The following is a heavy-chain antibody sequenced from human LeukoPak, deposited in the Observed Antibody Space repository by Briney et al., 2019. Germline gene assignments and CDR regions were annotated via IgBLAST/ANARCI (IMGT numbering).Heavy chain of an antibody. V-gene: IGHV3-21*01. CDR3: ARGREGIAARWWVEEPRWYFFDP. D-gene: IGHD6-6*01. CDR2: ISRISSYI. CDR1: GFTFSSYT. J-gene: IGHJ5*02. Sequence: PGGSLRLSCAASGFTFSSYTMNWVRQAPGKGLEWVSSISRISSYIYYADSVKGRFTISRDNAMNSLDLQMNSLRAEDTAVYYCARGREGIAARWWVEEPRWYFFDPWGQGTLVTVSS.